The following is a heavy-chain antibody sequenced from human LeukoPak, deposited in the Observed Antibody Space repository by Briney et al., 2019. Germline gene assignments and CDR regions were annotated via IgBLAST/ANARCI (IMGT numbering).Heavy chain of an antibody. CDR1: GFTFSSYA. V-gene: IGHV3-23*01. J-gene: IGHJ3*02. CDR2: ISGSGYDI. D-gene: IGHD3-9*01. Sequence: GGSLRLSCAASGFTFSSYAMSWVRQAPGKGLEWVSSISGSGYDIFYADSVKGRFTISRDNSKNTLYLQMKSLRAEDTAVYYCARDHDILTGYYLGDAFDIWGQGTMVTVSS. CDR3: ARDHDILTGYYLGDAFDI.